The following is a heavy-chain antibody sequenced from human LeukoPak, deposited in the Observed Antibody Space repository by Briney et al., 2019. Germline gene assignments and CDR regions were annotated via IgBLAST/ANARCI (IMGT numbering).Heavy chain of an antibody. J-gene: IGHJ5*02. CDR3: ARDNPPNYYDSSGYYRPTNWFDP. CDR2: INHSGST. D-gene: IGHD3-22*01. Sequence: SETLSLTCAVYGGSFSGYYWSWIRQPPGKGLEWIGEINHSGSTNYNPSLKSRVTISVDASKNQFSLKLSSVTAADTAVYYCARDNPPNYYDSSGYYRPTNWFDPWGQGTLVTVSS. CDR1: GGSFSGYY. V-gene: IGHV4-34*01.